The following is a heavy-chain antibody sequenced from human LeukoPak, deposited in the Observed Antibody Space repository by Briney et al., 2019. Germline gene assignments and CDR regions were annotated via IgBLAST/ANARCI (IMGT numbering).Heavy chain of an antibody. CDR2: INHSGST. CDR1: GGSFSGYY. D-gene: IGHD2-15*01. J-gene: IGHJ4*02. Sequence: PSETLSLTCGVYGGSFSGYYWSWNRQPPGKGLEWIGEINHSGSTNYNPSLKSRVTISVDTSKNQFSLKLSSVTAADPAVYYCARHPTEDIVVVVAARGFDYWGQGTLVTVSS. CDR3: ARHPTEDIVVVVAARGFDY. V-gene: IGHV4-34*01.